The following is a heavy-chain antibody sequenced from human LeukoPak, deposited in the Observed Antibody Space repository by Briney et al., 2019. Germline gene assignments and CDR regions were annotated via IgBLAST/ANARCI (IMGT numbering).Heavy chain of an antibody. Sequence: RSSETLSLTCNVSGGSISSNTYFWGWIRRPPGKGLEWIGSIRYSGSTYYNPSLKSRVTISVDTSKNQFSLNLSSLTAADTAVYYCATSDTVSTYNWFDPWGRGTLVTVS. CDR2: IRYSGST. CDR1: GGSISSNTYF. V-gene: IGHV4-39*01. J-gene: IGHJ5*02. D-gene: IGHD5/OR15-5a*01. CDR3: ATSDTVSTYNWFDP.